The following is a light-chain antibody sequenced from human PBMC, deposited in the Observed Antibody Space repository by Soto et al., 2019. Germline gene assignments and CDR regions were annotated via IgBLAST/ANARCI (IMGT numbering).Light chain of an antibody. CDR3: QKYNSAPLT. J-gene: IGKJ4*01. CDR1: QNIRSW. Sequence: DIQMTQSPSTLSASVGDRVTITCRASQNIRSWLAWYQQKPGKAPRLLIYKASSLESGVPSRFSGSGSGTEFTLTISSLQPDDSATYYCQKYNSAPLTFGGGTKVEIK. CDR2: KAS. V-gene: IGKV1-5*03.